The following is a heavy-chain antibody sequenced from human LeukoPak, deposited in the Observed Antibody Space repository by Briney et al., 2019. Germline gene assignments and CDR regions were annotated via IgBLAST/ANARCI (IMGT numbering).Heavy chain of an antibody. D-gene: IGHD3-22*01. V-gene: IGHV4-59*01. Sequence: SETLSLTCTVSGGSISSYYWSWIRQPPGKGLEWIGYIYYSGSTNYNPSLKSRVTISVDTSKNQFSLKLSSVTAADTAVYYCARDGYYYDSSGYHSNWFNPWGQGTLVTVSS. CDR3: ARDGYYYDSSGYHSNWFNP. CDR2: IYYSGST. J-gene: IGHJ5*02. CDR1: GGSISSYY.